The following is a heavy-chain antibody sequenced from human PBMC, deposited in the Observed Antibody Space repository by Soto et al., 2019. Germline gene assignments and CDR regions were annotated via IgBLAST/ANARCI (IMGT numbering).Heavy chain of an antibody. Sequence: GGSLRLSCAASGFTFSSYGMHWVRQAPGKGLEWVAVISYDGSNKYYADSVKGRFTISRDNSKNTLYLQMNSLRAEDTAVYYCAKSYEWQTYFDYWGQGTLVTVSS. CDR2: ISYDGSNK. V-gene: IGHV3-30*18. J-gene: IGHJ4*02. CDR3: AKSYEWQTYFDY. D-gene: IGHD3-16*01. CDR1: GFTFSSYG.